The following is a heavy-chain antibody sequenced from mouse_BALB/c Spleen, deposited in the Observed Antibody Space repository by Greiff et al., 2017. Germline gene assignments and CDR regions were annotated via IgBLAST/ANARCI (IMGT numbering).Heavy chain of an antibody. J-gene: IGHJ3*01. CDR3: ARWGDGYLAWFAY. CDR2: IYPGDGDT. V-gene: IGHV1-87*01. CDR1: GYTFTSYW. D-gene: IGHD2-3*01. Sequence: VQLQQSGAELARPGASVKLSCKASGYTFTSYWMQWVKQRPGQGLEWIGAIYPGDGDTRYTQKFKGKATLTADKSSSTAYMQLSSLASEDSAVYYCARWGDGYLAWFAYWGQGTLVTVSA.